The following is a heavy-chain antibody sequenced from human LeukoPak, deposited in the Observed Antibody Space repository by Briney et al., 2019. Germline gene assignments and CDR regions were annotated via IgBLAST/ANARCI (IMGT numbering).Heavy chain of an antibody. J-gene: IGHJ4*02. D-gene: IGHD2-2*01. CDR3: AKDTCSSTSCSNDY. V-gene: IGHV3-9*01. Sequence: GGSLRLSCAASGFTFSSYWMSWVRQAPGKGLERVSGITWNSGDIGYADSVKGRFTISRDNAKNSLYLQMNSLRAEDTALYYCAKDTCSSTSCSNDYWGQGTLVTVSS. CDR2: ITWNSGDI. CDR1: GFTFSSYW.